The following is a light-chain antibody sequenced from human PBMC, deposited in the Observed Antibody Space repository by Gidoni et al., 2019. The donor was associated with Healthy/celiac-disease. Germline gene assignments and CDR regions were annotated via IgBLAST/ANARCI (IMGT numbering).Light chain of an antibody. J-gene: IGLJ2*01. CDR3: SSYTSSSTLV. Sequence: QSPLPQPASVSGSPGQPITISCTGTSSDVGGYNYVPWYQQHPGKAPKLMIYEVSNRPSGVSNRFSGSKSGNTASLTISGLQAEDEADYYCSSYTSSSTLVFGGGTKLTVL. CDR1: SSDVGGYNY. V-gene: IGLV2-14*01. CDR2: EVS.